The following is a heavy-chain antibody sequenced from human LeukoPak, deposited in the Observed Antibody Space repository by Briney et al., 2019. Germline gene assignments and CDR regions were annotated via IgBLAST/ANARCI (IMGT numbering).Heavy chain of an antibody. D-gene: IGHD3-10*01. Sequence: GGSLRLSCAASGFTFSSYSMNWVRQAPGKGLEWVSSISSGSSYIYYADSVKGRFTISRDNAKNSLYLQMNSLRAEDTAVYYCARESASYYYGSGSEVDYWGQGTLVTVSS. J-gene: IGHJ4*02. CDR1: GFTFSSYS. CDR2: ISSGSSYI. CDR3: ARESASYYYGSGSEVDY. V-gene: IGHV3-21*01.